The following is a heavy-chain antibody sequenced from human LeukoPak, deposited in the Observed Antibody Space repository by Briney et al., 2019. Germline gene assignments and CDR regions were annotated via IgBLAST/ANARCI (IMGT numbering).Heavy chain of an antibody. J-gene: IGHJ4*02. V-gene: IGHV4-39*01. CDR3: ARHGYSSGWAIFDY. Sequence: PSETLSLTCTVSGGSISSSSYSWGWIRQPPGKGLEWIGSIYYSGSTYYNPSLKSRVTTSVDTSKNQFSLKLSSVTAADTAVYYCARHGYSSGWAIFDYWGQGTLVTVSS. CDR1: GGSISSSSYS. CDR2: IYYSGST. D-gene: IGHD6-19*01.